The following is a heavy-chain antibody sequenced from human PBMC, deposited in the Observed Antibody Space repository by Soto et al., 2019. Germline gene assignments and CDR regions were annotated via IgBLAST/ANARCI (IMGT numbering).Heavy chain of an antibody. D-gene: IGHD2-15*01. V-gene: IGHV4-4*02. CDR1: GDSISSRNW. Sequence: QVQLQESGPGLVKPSGTLSLTCTVSGDSISSRNWWNWVRQPPGKGLEWIGQISHVGNSNYNPSLQSRVTISVDKSKNQFSLELSSVTAADTAVDYCARAGGGYGSGFTCDAGLDGMDVWGQGTTVTVSS. CDR3: ARAGGGYGSGFTCDAGLDGMDV. J-gene: IGHJ6*02. CDR2: ISHVGNS.